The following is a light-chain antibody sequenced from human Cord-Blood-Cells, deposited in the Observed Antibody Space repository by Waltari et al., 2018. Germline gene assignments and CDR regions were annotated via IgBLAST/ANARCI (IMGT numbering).Light chain of an antibody. CDR2: KVS. CDR3: MQGIHLPYT. Sequence: DVVMTQPPLSLPVTLGQPASISCRSSQSLVHSDGNTYLNWFQQRPGQSPRRLIYKVSNRDSGVPDRFSGSGSGTDFTLKISRVEAEDVGVYYCMQGIHLPYTFGQGTKLEIK. CDR1: QSLVHSDGNTY. V-gene: IGKV2-30*02. J-gene: IGKJ2*01.